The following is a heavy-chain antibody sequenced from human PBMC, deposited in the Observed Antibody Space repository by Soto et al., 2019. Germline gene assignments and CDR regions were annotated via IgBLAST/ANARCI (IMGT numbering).Heavy chain of an antibody. V-gene: IGHV3-33*01. CDR2: IWYDGSIK. D-gene: IGHD2-8*02. CDR1: GFTFNTYG. CDR3: ARIDCTGNNCNPYYHYGMDV. Sequence: GSLRLSCAAPGFTFNTYGMHWIRQVPGKGLQWVAVIWYDGSIKYYADSVRGRFTVSRDNSRNTLYLQMNSLRDEDTAVYYCARIDCTGNNCNPYYHYGMDVWGQGTTVTVSS. J-gene: IGHJ6*02.